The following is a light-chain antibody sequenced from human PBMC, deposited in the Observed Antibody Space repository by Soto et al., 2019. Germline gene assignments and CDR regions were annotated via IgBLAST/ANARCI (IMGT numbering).Light chain of an antibody. Sequence: DILMTQSPSTLSASVGDRVTITCRASQSISTWLAWYQQEPGEPPKLLIYDASSLQSGVPSRFSGSGSGTEFNRPISRLQHDDFATHSCQQYSTPWTFGQGTKVEIK. V-gene: IGKV1-5*01. CDR1: QSISTW. CDR3: QQYSTPWT. J-gene: IGKJ1*01. CDR2: DAS.